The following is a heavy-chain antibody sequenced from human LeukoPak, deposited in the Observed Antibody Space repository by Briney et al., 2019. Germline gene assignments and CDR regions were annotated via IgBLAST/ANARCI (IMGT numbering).Heavy chain of an antibody. Sequence: TSETLSLTCTVSGGSISSGSYYWSWIRQPAGKGLEWIGRIYTSGSTNYNPSLKSRVTISVDTSKNQFSLKLSSVTAADTAVYYCARDGVTFYYYYMDVWGKGTTVTVSS. V-gene: IGHV4-61*02. CDR1: GGSISSGSYY. CDR2: IYTSGST. J-gene: IGHJ6*03. D-gene: IGHD3-3*01. CDR3: ARDGVTFYYYYMDV.